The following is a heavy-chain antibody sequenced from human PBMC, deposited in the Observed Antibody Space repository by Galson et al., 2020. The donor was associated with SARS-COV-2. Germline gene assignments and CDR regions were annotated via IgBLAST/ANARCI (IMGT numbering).Heavy chain of an antibody. J-gene: IGHJ4*02. Sequence: GGSLRLSCAASGFNFSDYYMSWIRQAPGKGLEWVSYISSSGSTIYYADSVKGRFTISRDNAKNSLYLQMNSLRAEDTAVYYCARESDYDSSGYTFDYWGQGTLVTVSS. D-gene: IGHD3-22*01. CDR2: ISSSGSTI. CDR1: GFNFSDYY. V-gene: IGHV3-11*01. CDR3: ARESDYDSSGYTFDY.